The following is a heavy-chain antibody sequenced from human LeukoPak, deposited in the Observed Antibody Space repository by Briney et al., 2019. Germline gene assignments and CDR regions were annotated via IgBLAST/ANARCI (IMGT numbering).Heavy chain of an antibody. Sequence: ASVKVSCKASGYTFTGYYMHWVRQAPGQGLEWMRWINPNSGGTNYAQKFQGRVTMTRDTSISTAYMELSRLRSDDTAVYYCARSCSSTSRYYYYYMDVWGKGTTVTVSS. CDR1: GYTFTGYY. CDR3: ARSCSSTSRYYYYYMDV. V-gene: IGHV1-2*02. D-gene: IGHD2-2*01. CDR2: INPNSGGT. J-gene: IGHJ6*03.